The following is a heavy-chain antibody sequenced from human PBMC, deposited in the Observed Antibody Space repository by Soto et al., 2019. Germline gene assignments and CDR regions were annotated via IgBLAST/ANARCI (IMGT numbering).Heavy chain of an antibody. D-gene: IGHD4-4*01. V-gene: IGHV1-18*01. Sequence: QVQLVQSGAEVKKPGASVKVSCKASGYTFTSYGISWVRQAPGQGLEWMGWISAYNGNTNYAQKLQGRVTMTTDTSTSAAEMELRSLRSDETAVYYCARAGTTYSYYYGMDVWGQGTTVTVSS. CDR3: ARAGTTYSYYYGMDV. CDR1: GYTFTSYG. J-gene: IGHJ6*02. CDR2: ISAYNGNT.